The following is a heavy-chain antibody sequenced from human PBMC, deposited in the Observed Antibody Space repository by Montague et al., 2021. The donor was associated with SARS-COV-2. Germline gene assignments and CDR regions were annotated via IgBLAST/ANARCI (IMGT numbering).Heavy chain of an antibody. CDR1: GGSFSVYY. Sequence: SEILSLTCAVYGGSFSVYYWSWLRQSPRSGLEWTAEINHSGTANYNPSLKSRVSISVDTSKNQFTLKLTSVTAADTAMYYCAKEREVVRAARTLVAFDLWGQGTMVTVSS. D-gene: IGHD2-2*01. J-gene: IGHJ3*01. CDR2: INHSGTA. V-gene: IGHV4-34*01. CDR3: AKEREVVRAARTLVAFDL.